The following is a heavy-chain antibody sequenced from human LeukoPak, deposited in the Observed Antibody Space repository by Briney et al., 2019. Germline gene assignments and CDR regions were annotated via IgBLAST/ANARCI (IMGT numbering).Heavy chain of an antibody. V-gene: IGHV1-46*01. CDR2: INPSGGST. J-gene: IGHJ4*02. CDR3: ARAGRIAARPAARDY. CDR1: GYTFTSYY. D-gene: IGHD6-6*01. Sequence: ASVKVSCKASGYTFTSYYMHWVRQAPGQGLEWMGIINPSGGSTSYAQKFQGRVTMTRDTSTSTVYMGLSSLRSEDTAVYYCARAGRIAARPAARDYWGQGTLVTVSS.